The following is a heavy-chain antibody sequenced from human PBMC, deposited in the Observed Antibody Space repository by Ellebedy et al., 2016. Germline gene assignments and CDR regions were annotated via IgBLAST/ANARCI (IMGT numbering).Heavy chain of an antibody. J-gene: IGHJ4*02. Sequence: ASVKVSXXASGYTFTGYYMHWVRQAPGQGLEWMGWINPNSGGTNYAQKFQGRVTMTRDTSISTAYMELSSLRSEDTAVYYCARGTRIAAAGIGYWGQGTLVTVSS. V-gene: IGHV1-2*02. CDR2: INPNSGGT. CDR1: GYTFTGYY. D-gene: IGHD6-13*01. CDR3: ARGTRIAAAGIGY.